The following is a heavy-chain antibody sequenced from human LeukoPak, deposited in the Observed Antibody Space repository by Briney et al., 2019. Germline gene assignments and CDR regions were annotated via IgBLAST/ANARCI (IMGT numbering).Heavy chain of an antibody. Sequence: PGESLRLSCAASGFTVNRDYMSWVRQSPGKGREWVSVVYTDGRTFYADSVKGRFTISRDDSKNTVFLQMNSLRAEDTAIYFCTRGSPTVSAGYNWGRGTVVTVSS. CDR2: VYTDGRT. CDR1: GFTVNRDY. V-gene: IGHV3-53*01. J-gene: IGHJ4*02. D-gene: IGHD1-1*01. CDR3: TRGSPTVSAGYN.